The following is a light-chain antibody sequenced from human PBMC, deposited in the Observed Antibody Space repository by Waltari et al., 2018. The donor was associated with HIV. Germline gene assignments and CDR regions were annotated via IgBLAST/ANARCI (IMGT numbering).Light chain of an antibody. V-gene: IGKV3-15*01. CDR1: RSVGST. J-gene: IGKJ1*01. Sequence: EVVMTQSPATLLESPGKTANLSCRASRSVGSTLAWYQQTPGRGPRLLIYAASSRASDVPPTFSGSGAGTDFSLSISSLRSDDVGIYYCQQYSTWPLTFGRGTTVEIK. CDR2: AAS. CDR3: QQYSTWPLT.